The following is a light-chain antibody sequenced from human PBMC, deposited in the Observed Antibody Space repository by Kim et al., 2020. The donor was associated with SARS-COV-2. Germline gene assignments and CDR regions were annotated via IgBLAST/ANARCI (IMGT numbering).Light chain of an antibody. J-gene: IGLJ2*01. CDR3: NSRDSSGNHPHVV. V-gene: IGLV3-19*01. Sequence: GQTVRITCQGDSLRSYYASWYQQKPGQAPVLVIYGKNNLPSGIPDRFSGNSSGNTASLTITGAKAEDEADYYCNSRDSSGNHPHVVFGGGTKLTVL. CDR2: GKN. CDR1: SLRSYY.